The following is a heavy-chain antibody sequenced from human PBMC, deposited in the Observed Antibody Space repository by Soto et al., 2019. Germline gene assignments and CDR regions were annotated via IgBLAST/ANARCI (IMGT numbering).Heavy chain of an antibody. D-gene: IGHD6-19*01. CDR1: GFTFSSYS. CDR3: LNWGYSSGWYYYGMDV. Sequence: GGSLRLSCAASGFTFSSYSMNWVRQAPGKGLEWVSYISSSSSTIYYADSVKGRFTISRDNAKNSLYLQMNSLRDEDTAVYYCLNWGYSSGWYYYGMDVWGQGTTVTVSS. V-gene: IGHV3-48*02. J-gene: IGHJ6*02. CDR2: ISSSSSTI.